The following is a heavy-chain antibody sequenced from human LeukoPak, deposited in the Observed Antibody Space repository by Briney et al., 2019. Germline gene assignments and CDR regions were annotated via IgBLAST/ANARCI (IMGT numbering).Heavy chain of an antibody. D-gene: IGHD3-10*01. Sequence: SETLSLTCSVSGDSVSNYGWSWVRQPPGKGREWIGYVYASGINSDNQNPALKSRVTISVDTWRNQFSLRLNSVTAADTAIYYCARDNFGSLDFWGQGALVTVSS. V-gene: IGHV4-59*02. CDR2: VYASGINSD. CDR1: GDSVSNYG. J-gene: IGHJ4*02. CDR3: ARDNFGSLDF.